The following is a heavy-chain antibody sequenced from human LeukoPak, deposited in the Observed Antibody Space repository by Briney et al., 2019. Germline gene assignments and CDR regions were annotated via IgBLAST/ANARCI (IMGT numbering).Heavy chain of an antibody. CDR1: GFTFSNYG. V-gene: IGHV3-33*01. CDR2: IWYDGNNK. Sequence: PGGSLRLSCAVSGFTFSNYGMHWVRQAPGKGLEWVAIIWYDGNNKYYADSLEGRFTISRDNSKNMLYLQMNSLKVEDTAVYYCASGLVTGVYDFWGQGTLVTGSS. J-gene: IGHJ4*02. D-gene: IGHD2-21*02. CDR3: ASGLVTGVYDF.